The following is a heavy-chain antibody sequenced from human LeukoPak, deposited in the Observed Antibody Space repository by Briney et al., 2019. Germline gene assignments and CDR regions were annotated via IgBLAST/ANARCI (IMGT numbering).Heavy chain of an antibody. CDR2: IIPIFGTA. CDR3: ARGGEDWLLMDY. D-gene: IGHD3/OR15-3a*01. J-gene: IGHJ4*02. Sequence: SVTVSCKASGGTFSSYAISWVRQAPGQGLEWMGGIIPIFGTANYAQKFQGRVTITADESTSTAYMELSSLRSEDTAVYYCARGGEDWLLMDYWGQGTLVTVSS. V-gene: IGHV1-69*13. CDR1: GGTFSSYA.